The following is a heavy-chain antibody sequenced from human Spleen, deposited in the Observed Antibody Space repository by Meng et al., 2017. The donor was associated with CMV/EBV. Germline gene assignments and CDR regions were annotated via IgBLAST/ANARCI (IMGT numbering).Heavy chain of an antibody. V-gene: IGHV3-30*02. J-gene: IGHJ3*02. CDR1: RFTFSDYG. Sequence: GGSLRLSCEASRFTFSDYGMHWVRQAPGRGLEWVAFIRADGSKTAYVESVKGRFTISRDNSKNTLYLQMNSLRAEDTAVYYCARDKGAFDIWGQGTMVTVSS. CDR2: IRADGSKT. CDR3: ARDKGAFDI.